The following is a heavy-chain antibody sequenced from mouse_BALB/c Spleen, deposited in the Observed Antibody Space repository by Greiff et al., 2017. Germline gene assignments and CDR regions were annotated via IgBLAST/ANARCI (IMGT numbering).Heavy chain of an antibody. J-gene: IGHJ3*01. CDR3: ARALYYRYDRAWFAY. V-gene: IGHV5-6-5*01. D-gene: IGHD2-14*01. Sequence: EVQLVESGGGLVKPGGSLKLSCAASGFTFSSYAMSWVRQTPEKRLEWVASISSGGSTYYPDSVKGRFTISRDNAKNNLYLQMSSLKSEDTAMYYCARALYYRYDRAWFAYWGQGTLVTVSA. CDR2: ISSGGST. CDR1: GFTFSSYA.